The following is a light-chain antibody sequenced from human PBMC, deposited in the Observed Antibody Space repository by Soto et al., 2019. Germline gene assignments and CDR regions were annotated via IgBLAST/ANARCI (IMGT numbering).Light chain of an antibody. V-gene: IGKV1-5*01. CDR2: DVS. CDR3: QQYETFSGT. CDR1: QNIERW. Sequence: DIQMTQSPSTLSASVGDRVNITCRASQNIERWLAWYQQKPGKAPKLLLYDVSALPRGVPSRFSGSGSGTKFTLTIASLQPYDFATYYGQQYETFSGTFGPGTKVDIK. J-gene: IGKJ1*01.